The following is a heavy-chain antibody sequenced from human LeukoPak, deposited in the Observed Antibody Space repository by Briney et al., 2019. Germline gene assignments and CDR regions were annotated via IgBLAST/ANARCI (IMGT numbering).Heavy chain of an antibody. CDR3: AGNDYGDRRSP. D-gene: IGHD4-17*01. CDR1: GGSISSGGYY. CDR2: IYYSGST. J-gene: IGHJ5*02. Sequence: SQTLSLTCTVSGGSISSGGYYWSWTRQHPGKGLEWIGYIYYSGSTYYNPSLKSRVTISVDTSKNQFSLKLSSVTAADTAVYYCAGNDYGDRRSPWGQGTLVTVSS. V-gene: IGHV4-31*03.